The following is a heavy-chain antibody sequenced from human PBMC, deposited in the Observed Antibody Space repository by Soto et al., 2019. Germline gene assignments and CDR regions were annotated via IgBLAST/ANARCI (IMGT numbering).Heavy chain of an antibody. CDR2: INNGGDNI. J-gene: IGHJ4*02. V-gene: IGHV3-23*01. Sequence: GGSLRLSCAASGLTFKNYAMSWVRQAPGKGLEWVSSINNGGDNIYYADSVKGRFTISRDNSKSTLYLQMNSLRAEDTAVYYCAKTFLARYCSSSICYDPADYFDYWGQGTLVTVSS. D-gene: IGHD2-2*01. CDR1: GLTFKNYA. CDR3: AKTFLARYCSSSICYDPADYFDY.